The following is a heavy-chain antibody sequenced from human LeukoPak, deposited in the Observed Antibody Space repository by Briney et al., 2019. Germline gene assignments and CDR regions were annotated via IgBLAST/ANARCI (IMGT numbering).Heavy chain of an antibody. D-gene: IGHD3-10*01. CDR2: INPNSGGT. CDR3: AGGVDPIDIYFQH. J-gene: IGHJ1*01. V-gene: IGHV1-2*02. CDR1: GYTFTGYY. Sequence: ASVKVSCKASGYTFTGYYMHWVRQAPGQGLEWMGWINPNSGGTNYAQKFQGRVTMTRDTSISTAYMELSRLRSDDTAVYYCAGGVDPIDIYFQHWGQGTLVTVSS.